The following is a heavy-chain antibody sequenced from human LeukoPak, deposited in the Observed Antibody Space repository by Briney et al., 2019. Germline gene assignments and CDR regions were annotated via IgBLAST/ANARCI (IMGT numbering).Heavy chain of an antibody. CDR2: INPNSGGT. D-gene: IGHD3-16*02. CDR1: GYTFTGYY. CDR3: ARGAPCWNDYVWGSYRQDDFDY. V-gene: IGHV1-2*02. J-gene: IGHJ4*02. Sequence: ASVKVSCKASGYTFTGYYMHWVRQAPGQGLEWMGWINPNSGGTNYAQKFQGRVTMTRDTSISTAYMELSRLRSDDTAVYYCARGAPCWNDYVWGSYRQDDFDYWGQGTLVTVSS.